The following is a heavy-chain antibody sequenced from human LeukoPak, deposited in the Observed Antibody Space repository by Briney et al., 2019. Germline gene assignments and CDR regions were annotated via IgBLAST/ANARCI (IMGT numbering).Heavy chain of an antibody. J-gene: IGHJ4*02. CDR1: GFTFSKYD. Sequence: QPGGSLRLSCAASGFTFSKYDIHWVRQAPGKGLEWVALIRYDGSNKYYADSVKGRFTISRDNSKNTLYLQMNSLRGDDTAVYYCAKEVGHYYDSSGFDYWGQGTLVTVSS. CDR3: AKEVGHYYDSSGFDY. D-gene: IGHD3-22*01. V-gene: IGHV3-30*02. CDR2: IRYDGSNK.